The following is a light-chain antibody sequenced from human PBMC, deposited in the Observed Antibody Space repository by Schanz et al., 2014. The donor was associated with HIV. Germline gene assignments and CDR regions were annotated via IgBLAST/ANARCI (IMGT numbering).Light chain of an antibody. Sequence: QSALTQPPSASGSPGQSVTISCTGTSSDVGGYNYVSWYQQHTGKAPKLMIYEVSKRPSGVPDRFSGSKSGNTASLTISGLQAEDEADYYCCSYAPSSTLVFGGGTKLTVL. CDR1: SSDVGGYNY. CDR3: CSYAPSSTLV. J-gene: IGLJ3*02. V-gene: IGLV2-8*01. CDR2: EVS.